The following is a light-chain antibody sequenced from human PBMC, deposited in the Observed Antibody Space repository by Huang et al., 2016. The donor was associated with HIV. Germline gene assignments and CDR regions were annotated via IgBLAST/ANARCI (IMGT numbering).Light chain of an antibody. J-gene: IGKJ4*01. CDR2: DAS. Sequence: EIVLTQSPATLSLSPGERATLSCRASQDISNYLVWYQQKPGQAPRLLIFDASNRATGIPTRFSGSGSGTYFTLTISSLEPEDFAVYYCQQRSNWPPDTFGGGTKVEIK. V-gene: IGKV3-11*01. CDR3: QQRSNWPPDT. CDR1: QDISNY.